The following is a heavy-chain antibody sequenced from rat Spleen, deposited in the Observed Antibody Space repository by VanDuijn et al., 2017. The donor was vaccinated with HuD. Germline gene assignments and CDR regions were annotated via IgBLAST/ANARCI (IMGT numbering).Heavy chain of an antibody. V-gene: IGHV5-31*01. CDR3: SPLPGSNLDY. CDR2: ISNTDDT. D-gene: IGHD1-4*01. Sequence: EVQLVKSGGGRVQPGRSLKLSCVASGITFNNYWMTWIRQAPGKGLEWVASISNTDDTYYPDSVRGRFSISRDNAKSTTYLHMNSLRSEDTATYYCSPLPGSNLDYWGQGVMVTASS. CDR1: GITFNNYW. J-gene: IGHJ2*01.